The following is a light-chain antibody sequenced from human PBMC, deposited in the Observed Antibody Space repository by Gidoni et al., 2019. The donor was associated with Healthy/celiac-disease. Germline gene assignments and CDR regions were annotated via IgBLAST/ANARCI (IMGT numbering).Light chain of an antibody. Sequence: QSALTQPASVSGSPGQSTTISCTGTSSDVGGYKYVSWYQQHPGKAPKLMIYEVSNRPSGVSTRFSGSKSGNPASLTISGLQAEDEADYYCSSYTSISTLYVFGTGTKVTVL. CDR3: SSYTSISTLYV. V-gene: IGLV2-14*01. CDR1: SSDVGGYKY. CDR2: EVS. J-gene: IGLJ1*01.